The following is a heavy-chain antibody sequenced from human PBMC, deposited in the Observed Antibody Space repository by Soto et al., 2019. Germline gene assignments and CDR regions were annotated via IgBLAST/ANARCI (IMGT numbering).Heavy chain of an antibody. V-gene: IGHV1-2*04. Sequence: ASVKVSCKASGYTFTGYYMHWVRQAPGQGLEWMGWINPNSGGTNYAQKFQGWVTMTRDTSISTAYMELSRLRSDDTAVYYCARVDRDRETGLVAAAIDGMDVWGQGTTVTVSS. D-gene: IGHD2-2*01. CDR2: INPNSGGT. CDR1: GYTFTGYY. J-gene: IGHJ6*02. CDR3: ARVDRDRETGLVAAAIDGMDV.